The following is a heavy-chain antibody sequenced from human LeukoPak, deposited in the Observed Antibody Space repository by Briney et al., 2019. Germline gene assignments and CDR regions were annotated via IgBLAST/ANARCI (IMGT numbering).Heavy chain of an antibody. D-gene: IGHD2-8*02. CDR3: ARDIGPGYSSGFN. CDR2: IYSGGST. V-gene: IGHV3-53*01. CDR1: GFIVSSNY. J-gene: IGHJ4*02. Sequence: GGSLRLSCAASGFIVSSNYMSWVRQAPGKGLEWVSVIYSGGSTYYADSVKGRFTISRDKSKNTLYLQMNSLRAEDTAVYYCARDIGPGYSSGFNWGQGTLVTVSS.